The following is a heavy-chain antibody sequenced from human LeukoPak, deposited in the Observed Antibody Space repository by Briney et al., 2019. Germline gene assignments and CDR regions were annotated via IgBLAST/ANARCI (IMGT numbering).Heavy chain of an antibody. CDR2: IYTSGST. Sequence: PSETLSLTCTVSGGSISSGSYYWSWIRQPAGKGLEWIGRIYTSGSTNYNPSLKSRVTISVDTSKNQCSLKLSSVTAADTAVYYCARGRLHYYYYMDVWGKGTTVTISS. CDR1: GGSISSGSYY. CDR3: ARGRLHYYYYMDV. V-gene: IGHV4-61*02. D-gene: IGHD2-15*01. J-gene: IGHJ6*03.